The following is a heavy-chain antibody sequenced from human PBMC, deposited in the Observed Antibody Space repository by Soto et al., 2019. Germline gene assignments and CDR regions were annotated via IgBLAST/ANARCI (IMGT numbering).Heavy chain of an antibody. J-gene: IGHJ6*02. CDR1: GYIFVNYG. V-gene: IGHV1-18*01. CDR3: VMVDNYVTPTPQDV. Sequence: QVQLVQSGDEVKKPGASVKVSCKASGYIFVNYGIAWVRQAPGQGLEWMGWISPYTGNTHSATKVQGRLTMTKDTSTRTPYMDLESLTSDDTAVYYCVMVDNYVTPTPQDVWGQGTTVTVSS. D-gene: IGHD3-16*01. CDR2: ISPYTGNT.